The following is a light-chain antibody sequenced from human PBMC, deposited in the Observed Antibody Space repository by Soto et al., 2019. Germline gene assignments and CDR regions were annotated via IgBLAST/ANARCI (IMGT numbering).Light chain of an antibody. Sequence: DIQMTQSPSSLSASVGDRVTITCRASQTISTYLNWYQQIPGKSPKLLIYCASNLQNVVPSRFSGSGAVTDFTLTISSLQPEDFATYYCQKSSSIPYTFGQGTKLEIK. CDR1: QTISTY. CDR2: CAS. V-gene: IGKV1-39*01. CDR3: QKSSSIPYT. J-gene: IGKJ2*01.